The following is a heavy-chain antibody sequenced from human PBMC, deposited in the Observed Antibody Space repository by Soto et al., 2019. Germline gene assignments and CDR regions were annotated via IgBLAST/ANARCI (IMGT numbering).Heavy chain of an antibody. V-gene: IGHV1-69*01. D-gene: IGHD1-1*01. Sequence: VQLVQSAAEVKKPGSSVKLSCKASGGTFNRYTISWVRQAPGQGLEWMGGIIPIFGTANYAQKFQGRVAIIADESTSAAYMELRSLRSEDTAVYYCALWGFRDGNNSKYNYSGMDVWGQGTTVTVSS. CDR2: IIPIFGTA. J-gene: IGHJ6*02. CDR3: ALWGFRDGNNSKYNYSGMDV. CDR1: GGTFNRYT.